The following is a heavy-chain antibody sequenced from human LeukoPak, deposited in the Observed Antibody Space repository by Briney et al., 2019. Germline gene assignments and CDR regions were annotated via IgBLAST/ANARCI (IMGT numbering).Heavy chain of an antibody. CDR1: GFTFNTYW. CDR2: IDQGGSTK. V-gene: IGHV3-7*01. Sequence: VGSLRLSCAASGFTFNTYWMIWVRQAPGQGLEWVANIDQGGSTKYYVDSLKGRFTISRDNAKNSLSLQMNSLRAEDTAVYYCVRDKGGRSGAIYYDAFDVWGQGTMVTVSS. CDR3: VRDKGGRSGAIYYDAFDV. D-gene: IGHD1-26*01. J-gene: IGHJ3*01.